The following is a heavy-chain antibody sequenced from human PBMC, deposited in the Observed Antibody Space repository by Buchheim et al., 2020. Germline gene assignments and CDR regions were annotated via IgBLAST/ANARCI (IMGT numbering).Heavy chain of an antibody. CDR1: EFTFSSYA. CDR2: ISGSGGST. D-gene: IGHD3-22*01. Sequence: EVQLLESGGGLVQSGGSLRLSCVASEFTFSSYAMNWVRQAPGEGLEWVSAISGSGGSTSYADSVKGRFTISRDNSRNTLYLQMNSLRAEDTAVYYCANGARQYYYDSSGYEIWGQGTL. J-gene: IGHJ4*02. CDR3: ANGARQYYYDSSGYEI. V-gene: IGHV3-23*01.